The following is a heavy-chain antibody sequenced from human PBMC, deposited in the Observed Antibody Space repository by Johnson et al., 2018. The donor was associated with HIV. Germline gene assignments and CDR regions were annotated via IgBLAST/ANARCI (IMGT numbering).Heavy chain of an antibody. CDR3: ARSPGKDYGGNSGGFNV. D-gene: IGHD4-23*01. CDR2: IWYDGTNK. CDR1: GFTFSSYG. J-gene: IGHJ3*01. V-gene: IGHV3-33*01. Sequence: QVQLVESGGGVVQPGKSLRLSCVASGFTFSSYGMHWVRQAPGRWLEWVAVIWYDGTNKYYADSVKGRFNISRDNSNSTLYLQMNSLRGEDTAMYYCARSPGKDYGGNSGGFNVWGQGTMVTVSS.